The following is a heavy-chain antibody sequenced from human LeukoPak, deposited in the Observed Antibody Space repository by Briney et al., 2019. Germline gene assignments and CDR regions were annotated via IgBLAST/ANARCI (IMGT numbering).Heavy chain of an antibody. D-gene: IGHD7-27*01. J-gene: IGHJ3*02. CDR1: GGSVSRGSYY. CDR2: IYYSGST. CDR3: ARDLGMRLLTEAFDI. Sequence: SETLSLTCTVSGGSVSRGSYYWSWIRQPPGKGLEWIGYIYYSGSTNYNPSLKSRVTISVDTPKNQFSLKLSSVTAADTAVYYCARDLGMRLLTEAFDIWGQGTMVTVSS. V-gene: IGHV4-61*01.